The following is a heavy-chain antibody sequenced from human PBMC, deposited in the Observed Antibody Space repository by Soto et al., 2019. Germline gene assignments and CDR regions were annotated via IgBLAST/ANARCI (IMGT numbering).Heavy chain of an antibody. D-gene: IGHD5-12*01. CDR1: GGTFSSYT. CDR3: ARDMGLREVTGAFDI. CDR2: IIPILGIA. Sequence: ASVKVSCKASGGTFSSYTISWVRQAPGQGLEWMGRIIPILGIANYAQKFQGRVTITADKSTSTAYMELSSLRSEDTAVYYCARDMGLREVTGAFDIWGQGTMVTVSS. V-gene: IGHV1-69*04. J-gene: IGHJ3*02.